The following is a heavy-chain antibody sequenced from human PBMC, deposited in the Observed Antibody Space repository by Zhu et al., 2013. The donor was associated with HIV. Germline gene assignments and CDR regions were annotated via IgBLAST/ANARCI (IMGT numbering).Heavy chain of an antibody. Sequence: QVQLVQSGAEVKKPGSSVKVSCKASGGTFSSYAISWVRQAPGQGLEWMGGIIPIFGTANYAQKFQGRVTITADKSTSTAYMELSSLRSEDTAVYYCARVLGCSSTSCPGNYYYGMDVWGQRDHGSPSPQ. V-gene: IGHV1-69*06. D-gene: IGHD2-2*01. CDR2: IIPIFGTA. CDR3: ARVLGCSSTSCPGNYYYGMDV. J-gene: IGHJ6*04. CDR1: GGTFSSYA.